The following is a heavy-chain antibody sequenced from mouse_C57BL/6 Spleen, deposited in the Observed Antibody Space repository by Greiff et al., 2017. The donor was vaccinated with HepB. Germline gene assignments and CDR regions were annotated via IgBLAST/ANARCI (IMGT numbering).Heavy chain of an antibody. D-gene: IGHD1-1*01. CDR2: INPGSGGT. CDR1: GYAFTNYL. J-gene: IGHJ3*01. CDR3: ARSGSSTSFAY. V-gene: IGHV1-54*01. Sequence: QVQLQQSGAELVRPGTSVKVSCTASGYAFTNYLIEWVKQRPGQGLEWIGVINPGSGGTNYNEKFKGKATLTADKSSSTAYMQLSSLTSEDSAVYYCARSGSSTSFAYWGQGTLVTVSA.